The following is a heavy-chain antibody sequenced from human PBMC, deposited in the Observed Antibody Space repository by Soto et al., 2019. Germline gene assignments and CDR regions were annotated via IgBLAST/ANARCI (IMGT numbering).Heavy chain of an antibody. CDR3: ARDMISTYDSGYVPGMDV. Sequence: QVQLQESGPGLVKPSQTLSLTCTVSGGSISSGGYYWSWIRQHPGKGLEWIGYIYYSGSTYYNPSLKSRVTISVDTSKNQFSLKLSSVTAADTAVYYCARDMISTYDSGYVPGMDVWGQGTTVTVSS. CDR1: GGSISSGGYY. CDR2: IYYSGST. J-gene: IGHJ6*02. D-gene: IGHD5-12*01. V-gene: IGHV4-31*03.